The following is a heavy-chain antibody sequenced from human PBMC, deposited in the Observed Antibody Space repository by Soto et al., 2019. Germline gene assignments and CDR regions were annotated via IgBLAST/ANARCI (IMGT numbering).Heavy chain of an antibody. CDR2: IKSKADGETT. V-gene: IGHV3-15*07. CDR1: GLTFTNVW. CDR3: IAGYDFWGGNTPL. D-gene: IGHD3-3*01. J-gene: IGHJ1*01. Sequence: EVQLVESGGGLVKPGGSLGLSCAASGLTFTNVWMHWVRKAPGKELEWVGRIKSKADGETTDYSEPVKGRFTISSDDSKNTLYRPMNRLKTEDTAVYYCIAGYDFWGGNTPLWGQGTRVIVSS.